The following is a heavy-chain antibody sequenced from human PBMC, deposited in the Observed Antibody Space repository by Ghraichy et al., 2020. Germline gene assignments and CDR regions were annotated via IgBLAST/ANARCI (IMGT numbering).Heavy chain of an antibody. V-gene: IGHV4-61*01. J-gene: IGHJ6*02. Sequence: SGTLSLTCTVSGGSVSSGIYYWSWIRQPPGKGLEWIGYISYSGSTNYNPSLQSRVTISVDTSKNQFSLKLNSVTAADTAFYYCARAFGDIVVVPAYYYGLDVWGQGTTVTVAS. CDR1: GGSVSSGIYY. CDR2: ISYSGST. CDR3: ARAFGDIVVVPAYYYGLDV. D-gene: IGHD2-2*01.